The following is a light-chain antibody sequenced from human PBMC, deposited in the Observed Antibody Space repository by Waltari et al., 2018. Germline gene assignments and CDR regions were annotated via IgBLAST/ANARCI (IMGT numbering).Light chain of an antibody. Sequence: DIVMTQSPDSLAVSLGERATIDCKSSQSIFSSSHNNNYLAWYQQKPGQPPNLLIYWASTRESGVPDRFSGSGSGTDFTLTISSLQAEDVAVYYCQQYYITPLSFGGGTKVEIK. CDR1: QSIFSSSHNNNY. J-gene: IGKJ4*01. V-gene: IGKV4-1*01. CDR2: WAS. CDR3: QQYYITPLS.